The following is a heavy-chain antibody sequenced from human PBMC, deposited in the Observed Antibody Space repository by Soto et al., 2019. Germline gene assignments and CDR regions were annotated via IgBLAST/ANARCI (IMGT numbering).Heavy chain of an antibody. V-gene: IGHV3-23*01. D-gene: IGHD2-2*01. J-gene: IGHJ4*02. CDR1: GFTFSNYA. CDR2: IGAGGGKT. Sequence: GESLKISCAASGFTFSNYAMTWVRQAPGTGLEWVSVIGAGGGKTEYADSVKGRFTVSRDNSKNTVSLQMNSLRAEDTAIYYCVTNTRPAVWGQGNMVTVSS. CDR3: VTNTRPAV.